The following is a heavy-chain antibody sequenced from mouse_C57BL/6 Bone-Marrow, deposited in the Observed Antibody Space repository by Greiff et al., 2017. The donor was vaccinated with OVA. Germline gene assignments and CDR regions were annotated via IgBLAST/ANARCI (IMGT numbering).Heavy chain of an antibody. Sequence: EVQRVESGGDLVKPGGSLKLSCAASGFTFSSYGMSWVRQTPDKRLEWVATISSGGSYTYYPDSVKGRFTISRDNAKNTLYLQMSSLKSEDTAMYYCARHGVGLFAYEGQGTLVTVSA. CDR3: ARHGVGLFAY. D-gene: IGHD4-1*01. CDR1: GFTFSSYG. J-gene: IGHJ3*01. V-gene: IGHV5-6*01. CDR2: ISSGGSYT.